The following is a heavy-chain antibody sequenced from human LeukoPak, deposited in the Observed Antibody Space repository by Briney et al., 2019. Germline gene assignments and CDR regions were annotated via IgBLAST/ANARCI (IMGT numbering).Heavy chain of an antibody. CDR3: AGEGSQWHDLY. Sequence: PGGSLRLSCAASGFTFNTYTMKWVRQARGKGLEGVSSISSSTTYKYYADSVKGRFTISRDNAKNSLYLQMNSLRAEDTAVYYCAGEGSQWHDLYWGQGTLVTVSS. CDR1: GFTFNTYT. V-gene: IGHV3-21*01. J-gene: IGHJ4*02. D-gene: IGHD6-19*01. CDR2: ISSSTTYK.